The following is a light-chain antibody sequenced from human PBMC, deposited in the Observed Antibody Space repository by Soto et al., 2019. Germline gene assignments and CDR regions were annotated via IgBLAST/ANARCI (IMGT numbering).Light chain of an antibody. V-gene: IGKV1-5*03. CDR3: QHYNIYSEA. CDR2: KAS. J-gene: IGKJ1*01. Sequence: DIQMTQSPSTLSVSVGDRVTITCRASQTISSWLAWYQQKPGKAPKLLIYKASTLKSVVPSRFSGSGSGTEFTLTISSLQPDDVATYYCQHYNIYSEAFGQGTKVELK. CDR1: QTISSW.